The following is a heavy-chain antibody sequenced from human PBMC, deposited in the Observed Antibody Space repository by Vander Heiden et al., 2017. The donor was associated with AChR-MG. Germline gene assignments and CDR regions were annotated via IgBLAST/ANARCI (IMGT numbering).Heavy chain of an antibody. V-gene: IGHV3-7*01. CDR2: ITPDGSEK. CDR3: ASRSRDY. Sequence: EVQLMECGGGLGQPGGVLRLSCKASGSPLSTSYMMWVRRAPGKGLEWVANITPDGSEKQYVDSVKGRFTISRDNAKNSLSLQMNSLRAEDTAVYYCASRSRDYWGQGTVVTVSS. J-gene: IGHJ4*02. CDR1: GSPLSTSY.